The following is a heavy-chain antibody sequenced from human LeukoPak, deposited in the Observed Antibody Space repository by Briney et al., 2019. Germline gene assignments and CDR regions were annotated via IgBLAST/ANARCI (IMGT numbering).Heavy chain of an antibody. CDR1: GFTFSSYG. CDR2: IWYDGSNK. D-gene: IGHD2-2*01. Sequence: PGRSLRLSCAASGFTFSSYGMHWVRQAPGKGLEWVAVIWYDGSNKYYADSVKGRFTISRDNSKNTLYLQMNSLRAEDTAVYYCARDPKSCSSTSCPLVPPQHYYGMDVWGQGTTVTVSS. V-gene: IGHV3-33*01. J-gene: IGHJ6*02. CDR3: ARDPKSCSSTSCPLVPPQHYYGMDV.